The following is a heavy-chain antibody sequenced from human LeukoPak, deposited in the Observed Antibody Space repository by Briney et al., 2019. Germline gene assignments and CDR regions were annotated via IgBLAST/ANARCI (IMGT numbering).Heavy chain of an antibody. D-gene: IGHD3-10*01. V-gene: IGHV3-48*04. CDR2: ISSSSTI. CDR3: AKVKFWFGEFDY. J-gene: IGHJ4*02. Sequence: GGSLRLSCAASGFTFSSYSMNWVRQAPGKGLEWVSYISSSSTIYYADSVKGRFTISRDNAKNSLYLQMNSLRAEDTALYYCAKVKFWFGEFDYWGQGTLVTVSS. CDR1: GFTFSSYS.